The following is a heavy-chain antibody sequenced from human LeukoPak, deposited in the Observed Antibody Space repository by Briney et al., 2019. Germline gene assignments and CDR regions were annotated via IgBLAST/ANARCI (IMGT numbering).Heavy chain of an antibody. CDR2: ISGSGDII. CDR3: AKDLRTTVTTQFFNY. CDR1: GFTFSSYA. V-gene: IGHV3-23*01. J-gene: IGHJ4*02. D-gene: IGHD4-11*01. Sequence: GGSLRLSCAASGFTFSSYAMSWVRLAPGKGLEWVSGISGSGDIITYADSVKGRFTISRDNSKNTLYLQMNSLEAEDTAVYYCAKDLRTTVTTQFFNYWGQGALVTVSS.